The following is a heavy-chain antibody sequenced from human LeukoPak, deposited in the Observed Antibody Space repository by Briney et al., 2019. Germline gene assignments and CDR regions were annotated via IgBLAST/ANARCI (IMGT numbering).Heavy chain of an antibody. J-gene: IGHJ4*02. CDR2: IYHSGST. Sequence: NSSETLSLTCAVSGDSISSGGYSWSWIRQPPGKGLEWIGYIYHSGSTYYNPSLKSRVTISVDRSKNQFSLKLSSVTAADTAVYYCARGVDGDYVAYYFDYWGQGTLVTVSS. CDR3: ARGVDGDYVAYYFDY. D-gene: IGHD4-17*01. CDR1: GDSISSGGYS. V-gene: IGHV4-30-2*01.